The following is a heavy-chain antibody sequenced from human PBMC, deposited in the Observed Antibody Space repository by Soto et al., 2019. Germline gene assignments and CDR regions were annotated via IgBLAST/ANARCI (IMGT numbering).Heavy chain of an antibody. J-gene: IGHJ5*01. D-gene: IGHD3-16*01. V-gene: IGHV2-5*02. Sequence: QITLKESGPTLVKPTQTLTLTCTFSGFSLSSSGVGVAWIRQPPGKALEWLALISWDGDKYYSPSLKNRLSISKDTSENRVVLTLTNVDPVDTGTYFCAHRPSDYIWGSYPTWGPGTLVTVSS. CDR2: ISWDGDK. CDR1: GFSLSSSGVG. CDR3: AHRPSDYIWGSYPT.